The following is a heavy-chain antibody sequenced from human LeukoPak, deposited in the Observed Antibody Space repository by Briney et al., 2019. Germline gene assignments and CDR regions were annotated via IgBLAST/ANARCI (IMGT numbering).Heavy chain of an antibody. J-gene: IGHJ4*02. V-gene: IGHV4-34*01. CDR2: INHSGST. CDR1: GGSFSGYY. D-gene: IGHD6-13*01. CDR3: ARLRAVTRSSSWLQVRRRFDY. Sequence: PSETLSLTCAVYGGSFSGYYWSWISQPPGRGLEWIGEINHSGSTNYNPSLKSRVTISVDTSKNQFSLKLSSVTAADTAVYYCARLRAVTRSSSWLQVRRRFDYWGQGTLVTVSS.